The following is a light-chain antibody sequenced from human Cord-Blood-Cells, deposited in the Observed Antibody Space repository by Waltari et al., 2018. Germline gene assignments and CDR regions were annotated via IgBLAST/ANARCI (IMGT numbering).Light chain of an antibody. CDR1: SSNIGAGYD. V-gene: IGLV1-40*01. CDR2: GNS. CDR3: QSYDSSLSGV. J-gene: IGLJ3*02. Sequence: QSVLTQPPSVSGAPGQRVTISCTGSSSNIGAGYDLHWYQQLPGTAPKLLIYGNSNRPSGVPDQFSGSKSGTSASLAITGLQAEDEADYYCQSYDSSLSGVFGGGTKLTVL.